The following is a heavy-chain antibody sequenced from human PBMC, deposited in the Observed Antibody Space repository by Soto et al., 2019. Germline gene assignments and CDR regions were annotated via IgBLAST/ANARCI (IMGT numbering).Heavy chain of an antibody. Sequence: PGVSLTQSCAVSVFRSSRNWMSWVRQAPGKGLEWVANIKQDGSEKYYVASVKGRFTISRDNAKNSLYLQMNSLRAEDTGVYYCGGDGYGTLGYWGQGILVTVSS. D-gene: IGHD5-12*01. J-gene: IGHJ4*02. CDR1: VFRSSRNW. CDR3: GGDGYGTLGY. CDR2: IKQDGSEK. V-gene: IGHV3-7*05.